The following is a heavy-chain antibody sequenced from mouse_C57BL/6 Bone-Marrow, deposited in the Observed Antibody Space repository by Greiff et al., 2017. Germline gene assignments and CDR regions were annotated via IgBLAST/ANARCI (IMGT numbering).Heavy chain of an antibody. CDR1: GYTFTSYW. V-gene: IGHV1-72*01. CDR3: APFTSVVEGYFDV. CDR2: IDPNSGGT. Sequence: VQLQQPGAELVKPGASVKLSCKASGYTFTSYWMHWVKQRPGRGLEWMGRIDPNSGGTKYNEKFQSKATLTVDKPSSTAYMQLSSLTSEDSAVYYCAPFTSVVEGYFDVWGTGATVTVSS. D-gene: IGHD1-1*01. J-gene: IGHJ1*03.